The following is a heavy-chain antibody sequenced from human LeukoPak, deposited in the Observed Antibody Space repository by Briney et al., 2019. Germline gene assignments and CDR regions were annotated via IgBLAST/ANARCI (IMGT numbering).Heavy chain of an antibody. CDR2: IYYTGST. V-gene: IGHV4-61*01. J-gene: IGHJ4*02. CDR3: ARSQNYYGSGDY. D-gene: IGHD3-10*01. Sequence: SETLSLTCTVSGDSVSNGSYYWSWLRQPPGKALEWIGYIYYTGSTYYNPSLEGRVTISVDTSGNQFSVKLSSVTAADTAVYYCARSQNYYGSGDYWSQGTLVTVSS. CDR1: GDSVSNGSYY.